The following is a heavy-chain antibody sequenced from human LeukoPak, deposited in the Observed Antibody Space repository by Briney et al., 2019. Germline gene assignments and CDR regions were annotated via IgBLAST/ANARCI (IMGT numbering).Heavy chain of an antibody. V-gene: IGHV4-39*01. CDR1: GGSISSSTYY. CDR2: IYYSGST. J-gene: IGHJ4*02. D-gene: IGHD6-19*01. Sequence: PSETLSLTCTVSGGSISSSTYYWGWIHQPPGKGLEWIGNIYYSGSTYYNPSLKSRVTISVDTSKNQFSLKLSSVTAADTAVYYCARRPTGSIAVAGNYFDYWGQGTLVTVSS. CDR3: ARRPTGSIAVAGNYFDY.